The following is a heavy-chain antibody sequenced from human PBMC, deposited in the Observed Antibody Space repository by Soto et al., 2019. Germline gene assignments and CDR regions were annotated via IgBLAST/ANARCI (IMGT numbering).Heavy chain of an antibody. CDR2: INPSGGST. V-gene: IGHV1-46*01. CDR1: GYSFTSNA. D-gene: IGHD3-3*01. Sequence: ASVKVSCKAPGYSFTSNAISSVQQAPGQGLEWMGWINPSGGSTTYAQRFQGRVTMTRDTSTSTVYMELSSLRSEDTAVYYCAREDPRSGAYIWGQGTMVTVSS. CDR3: AREDPRSGAYI. J-gene: IGHJ3*02.